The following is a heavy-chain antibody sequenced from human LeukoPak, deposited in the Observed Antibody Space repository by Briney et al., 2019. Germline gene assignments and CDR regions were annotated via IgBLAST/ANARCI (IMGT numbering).Heavy chain of an antibody. D-gene: IGHD3-22*01. V-gene: IGHV3-33*01. CDR2: IWYDGSNK. Sequence: GRSLRLSCAASGFTFSSYGMHWVRQAPGKGLEGVAVIWYDGSNKYYADSVKGRFTISRDNSKNTLYLQMNSLRAEDTAVYYCARELYYDSSGYYPHDAFDIWGQGTMVTVSS. CDR1: GFTFSSYG. CDR3: ARELYYDSSGYYPHDAFDI. J-gene: IGHJ3*02.